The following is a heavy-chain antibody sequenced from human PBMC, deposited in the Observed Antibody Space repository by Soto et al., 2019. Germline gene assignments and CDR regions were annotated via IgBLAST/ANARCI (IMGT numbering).Heavy chain of an antibody. CDR2: MNPNSGNT. Sequence: ASVKVSCKASGYTFTSYDINWVRQATGQGLEWMGWMNPNSGNTGYAQKIQGRITITRNTSISTAYKELSSLKTEDTAVYYCARDDSSGYGYWGQGTLVTVSS. V-gene: IGHV1-8*01. J-gene: IGHJ4*02. CDR3: ARDDSSGYGY. CDR1: GYTFTSYD. D-gene: IGHD3-22*01.